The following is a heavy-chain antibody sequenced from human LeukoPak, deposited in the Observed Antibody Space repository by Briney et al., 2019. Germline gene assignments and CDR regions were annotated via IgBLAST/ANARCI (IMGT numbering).Heavy chain of an antibody. V-gene: IGHV5-51*01. J-gene: IGHJ4*02. Sequence: GESLKISCKGSGYSFTTYWIAWVRQMPGKGLEWMGIIYPGDSDTRYSPSFQGQVSISADKSISTAYLQWSSLKASDTAMYFCARHHGGPPGSIDSWGQGTLVTVSS. CDR2: IYPGDSDT. CDR1: GYSFTTYW. D-gene: IGHD4-23*01. CDR3: ARHHGGPPGSIDS.